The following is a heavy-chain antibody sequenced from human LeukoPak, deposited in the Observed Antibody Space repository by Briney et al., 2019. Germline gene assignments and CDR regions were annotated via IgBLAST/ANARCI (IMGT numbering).Heavy chain of an antibody. CDR3: ARDSEWELDEYFQH. V-gene: IGHV3-21*01. CDR2: ISSSSSSYI. D-gene: IGHD1-26*01. CDR1: GFTFSSYS. J-gene: IGHJ1*01. Sequence: EGSLRLSCAASGFTFSSYSMNWVRQAPGKGLEWVSSISSSSSSYIYYADSVKGRFTISRDNAKNSLYLQMNSLRAEDTAVYHCARDSEWELDEYFQHWGQGTLVTVSS.